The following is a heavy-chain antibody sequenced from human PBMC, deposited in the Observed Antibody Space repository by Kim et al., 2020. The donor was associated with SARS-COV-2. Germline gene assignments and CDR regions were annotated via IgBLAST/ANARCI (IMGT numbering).Heavy chain of an antibody. CDR3: VRDGSPMVPPNGMDV. CDR2: IYYSGTT. Sequence: SETLSLTCTVSGGSIRNNYYYWSWIRQHPGKGLEWIGYIYYSGTTYYNPSLKSRVIVSLDTSKNQFSLNLSSVTAADTAEYYCVRDGSPMVPPNGMDVWG. J-gene: IGHJ6*01. V-gene: IGHV4-31*03. D-gene: IGHD3-10*01. CDR1: GGSIRNNYYY.